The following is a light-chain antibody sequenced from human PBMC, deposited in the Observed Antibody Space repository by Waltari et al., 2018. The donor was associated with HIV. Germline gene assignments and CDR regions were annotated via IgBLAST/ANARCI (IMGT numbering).Light chain of an antibody. V-gene: IGLV2-11*01. CDR1: SRDVGGYNH. CDR2: DVY. J-gene: IGLJ1*01. Sequence: QSALTQPRSVSGSPGPSVTIPCTGTSRDVGGYNHVSWYQHHPGKAPKLMIYDVYKRPSGVPDRFSGSESGNTASLTISGLQAEDEADYYCCSYAGSYVYVFGTGTKVTVL. CDR3: CSYAGSYVYV.